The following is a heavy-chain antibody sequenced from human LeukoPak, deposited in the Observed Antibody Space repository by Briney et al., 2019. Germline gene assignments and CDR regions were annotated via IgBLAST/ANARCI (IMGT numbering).Heavy chain of an antibody. V-gene: IGHV3-21*01. Sequence: GGSLRLSCAASGFTFSSYSMNWVRQAPGKWLEWVSSISSSSSYIYYADSVKGRFTISRDNAKNSLYLQMNSLRAEDTAVYYCARDKRGGYSGYDYSSGMDVWGKGTTVTVSS. J-gene: IGHJ6*04. CDR1: GFTFSSYS. CDR2: ISSSSSYI. D-gene: IGHD5-12*01. CDR3: ARDKRGGYSGYDYSSGMDV.